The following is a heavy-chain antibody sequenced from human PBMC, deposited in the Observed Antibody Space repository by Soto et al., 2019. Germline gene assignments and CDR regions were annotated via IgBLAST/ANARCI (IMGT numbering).Heavy chain of an antibody. J-gene: IGHJ3*02. CDR3: ARSGAGTTVVVMGGFPAAFDI. D-gene: IGHD1-1*01. V-gene: IGHV5-51*01. Sequence: PGESLKISCKGSGYSFTSYWIGWVRQMPGKGLEWMGIIYPGDSDTRNSPSFQGQVTISADKSISTAYLQWSSLMASDTAMYYCARSGAGTTVVVMGGFPAAFDIWGQGTMVTVSS. CDR1: GYSFTSYW. CDR2: IYPGDSDT.